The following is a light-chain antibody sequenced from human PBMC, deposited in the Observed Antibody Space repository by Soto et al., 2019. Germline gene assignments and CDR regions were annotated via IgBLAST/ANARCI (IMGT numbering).Light chain of an antibody. J-gene: IGKJ1*01. CDR3: QQYSDGLT. CDR1: QTLNIN. Sequence: EIVMTQSPDTLSVSPGERATLSCRASQTLNINLAWYQQNPGQAPRLLIYGASTRATGFPARFSGSGSGTVFTLTITNLQPEDSAVYYCQQYSDGLTFGQGTKVDIK. CDR2: GAS. V-gene: IGKV3-15*01.